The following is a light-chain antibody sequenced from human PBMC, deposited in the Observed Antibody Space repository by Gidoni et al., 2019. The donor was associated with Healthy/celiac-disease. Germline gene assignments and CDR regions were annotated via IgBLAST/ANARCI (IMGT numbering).Light chain of an antibody. V-gene: IGKV3-20*01. CDR2: GAS. J-gene: IGKJ1*01. CDR1: QSVSSSY. Sequence: IVLTQSPGTLSLSPGERATLSCRASQSVSSSYLAWYQQKPGQAPRLLIYGASSRATSSPDRFSGSGSGTDFTLTISRLEPEDFAVYYCQQYGSSPPLTFGQGTKVEIK. CDR3: QQYGSSPPLT.